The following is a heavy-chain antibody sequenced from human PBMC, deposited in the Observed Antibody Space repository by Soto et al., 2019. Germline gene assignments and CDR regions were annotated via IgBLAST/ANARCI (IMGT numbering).Heavy chain of an antibody. J-gene: IGHJ4*02. CDR2: ISYDGSNK. V-gene: IGHV3-30*18. D-gene: IGHD1-26*01. CDR1: GFTFSSYG. CDR3: AKDGGATEPRKRYFDY. Sequence: GGSLRLSCAASGFTFSSYGMHWVRQATGKGLEWVAVISYDGSNKYYADSVKGRFTISRDNSKNTLYLQMNSLRAEDTAVYYCAKDGGATEPRKRYFDYWGQGTLVTVSS.